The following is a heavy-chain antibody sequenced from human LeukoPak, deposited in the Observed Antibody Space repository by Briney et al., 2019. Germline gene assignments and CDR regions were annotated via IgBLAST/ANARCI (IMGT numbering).Heavy chain of an antibody. CDR1: GGSISSYY. Sequence: SETLSLTCTVSGGSISSYYWSWIRQPAGKGLEWIGRIYTSGSTNYNPSLKSRVTMSVDTSKNQFSLKLSSVTAADTAVYYCARLVYSYGTYYFDYWGQGTLVTVSS. CDR2: IYTSGST. V-gene: IGHV4-4*07. CDR3: ARLVYSYGTYYFDY. D-gene: IGHD5-18*01. J-gene: IGHJ4*02.